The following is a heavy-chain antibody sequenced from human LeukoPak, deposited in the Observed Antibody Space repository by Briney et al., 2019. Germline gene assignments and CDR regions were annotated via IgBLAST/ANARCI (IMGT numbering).Heavy chain of an antibody. CDR1: GFTFSNYA. CDR3: AKSWSCVQYNDWLCYFDY. CDR2: ISGSSGTT. Sequence: GGSLRLSCAASGFTFSNYAMNWVRQAPGKGLEWVSGISGSSGTTYYTDSAQGRFTISRDNSKDTLYLQMNSLRDDDTAIYYCAKSWSCVQYNDWLCYFDYWGQGTLVTVSS. D-gene: IGHD3-9*01. J-gene: IGHJ4*02. V-gene: IGHV3-23*01.